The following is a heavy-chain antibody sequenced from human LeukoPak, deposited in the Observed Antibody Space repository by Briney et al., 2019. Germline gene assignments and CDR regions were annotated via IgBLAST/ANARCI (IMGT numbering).Heavy chain of an antibody. CDR1: GDSSGSYC. CDR3: ARLTSGWYRGRGSYFDY. D-gene: IGHD6-19*01. V-gene: IGHV4-59*08. J-gene: IGHJ4*02. Sequence: PSETLSLTCTISGDSSGSYCWNWIRQSPWEGLEWIGYIYNSGSTNYNPSLKSRVTLSVDTSKNQVSLKLTSVPAADTAAYYCARLTSGWYRGRGSYFDYWGQGTLVTVSS. CDR2: IYNSGST.